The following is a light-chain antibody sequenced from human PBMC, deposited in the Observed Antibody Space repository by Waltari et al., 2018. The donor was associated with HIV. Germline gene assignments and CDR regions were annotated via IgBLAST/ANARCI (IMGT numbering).Light chain of an antibody. Sequence: QLVLTQSPSASASLGASVKLTCTLRSGHSSYAIAWHQQQPEKGPRYLMKLNNDGSHTKGDGFPNRSSASSSGAERYLTIASLQYDDDADYCCQSWGTGIQVFGSGTKVTVL. CDR2: LNNDGSH. V-gene: IGLV4-69*01. CDR3: QSWGTGIQV. J-gene: IGLJ1*01. CDR1: SGHSSYA.